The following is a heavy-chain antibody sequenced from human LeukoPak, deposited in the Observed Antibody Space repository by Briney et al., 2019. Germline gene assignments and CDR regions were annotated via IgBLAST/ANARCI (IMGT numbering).Heavy chain of an antibody. CDR1: GFTFSNNW. D-gene: IGHD1-26*01. CDR3: ARGRAVNSGNYYVGDY. J-gene: IGHJ4*02. CDR2: ISADGSST. V-gene: IGHV3-74*01. Sequence: GGSLRLSCAASGFTFSNNWMHWVRQAPGKGLVWVSRISADGSSTSYADSVKGRFTISRDNAKNTLYLQMNSLRAEDTAVYYCARGRAVNSGNYYVGDYWGQGTLVTVSS.